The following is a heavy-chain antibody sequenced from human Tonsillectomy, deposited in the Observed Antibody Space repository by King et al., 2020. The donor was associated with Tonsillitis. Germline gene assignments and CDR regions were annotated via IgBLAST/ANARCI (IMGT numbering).Heavy chain of an antibody. CDR1: GFTFSSYG. Sequence: VQLVESGGGVVQPGRSLRLSCAASGFTFSSYGMHWVRQAPGKGLEWVAVIWYDGSNKYYAESVKGRFTISRDNSKNTLYLQMNSLTAEDTAVYYCAREHQKLWFGEFSHGMDVWGQGTTVTVSS. CDR2: IWYDGSNK. J-gene: IGHJ6*02. CDR3: AREHQKLWFGEFSHGMDV. V-gene: IGHV3-33*01. D-gene: IGHD3-10*01.